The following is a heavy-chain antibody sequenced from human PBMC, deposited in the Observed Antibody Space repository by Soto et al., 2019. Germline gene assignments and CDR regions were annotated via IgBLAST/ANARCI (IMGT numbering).Heavy chain of an antibody. CDR2: ISGSGNKT. CDR1: SVSFRPSA. V-gene: IGHV3-23*01. Sequence: LXLSGASSSVSFRPSARSLVRQAPGKGLEWVSSISGSGNKTYYADSVKGRFTISRDNSKDTLFLQMNGLSAEDTALYYCARGVRLHFDNWGQGTLVTVSS. J-gene: IGHJ4*02. CDR3: ARGVRLHFDN.